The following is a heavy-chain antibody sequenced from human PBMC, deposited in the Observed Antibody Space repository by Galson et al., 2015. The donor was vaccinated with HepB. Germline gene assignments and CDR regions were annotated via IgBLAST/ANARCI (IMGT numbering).Heavy chain of an antibody. Sequence: SLRLSCAASGFTFNDYNMIWVRRAPGKGLEWVSSISSSGGSTFYADSVKGRFTISRDNSKNTLYLQMNSLRAEDTAVYYCAKDGGCSGGSCYFDYWGQGTLVTVSS. V-gene: IGHV3-23*01. CDR1: GFTFNDYN. CDR3: AKDGGCSGGSCYFDY. J-gene: IGHJ4*02. CDR2: ISSSGGST. D-gene: IGHD2-15*01.